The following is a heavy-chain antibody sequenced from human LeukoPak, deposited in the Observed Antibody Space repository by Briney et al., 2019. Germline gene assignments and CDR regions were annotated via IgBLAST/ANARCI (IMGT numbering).Heavy chain of an antibody. J-gene: IGHJ6*03. Sequence: SETLSLTCTVSSGSIRSQHWSWIRQPPGKGLEWIGFISYSGTTYYNPSLKSRVTISVDTSKNQFSLKLSSVTAADTAVYYCARDNYYMDVWGKGTTVTVSS. CDR1: SGSIRSQH. CDR3: ARDNYYMDV. CDR2: ISYSGTT. V-gene: IGHV4-59*11.